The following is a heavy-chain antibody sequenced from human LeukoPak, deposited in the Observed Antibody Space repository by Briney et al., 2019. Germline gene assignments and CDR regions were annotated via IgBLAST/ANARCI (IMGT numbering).Heavy chain of an antibody. V-gene: IGHV3-30*02. D-gene: IGHD3-10*01. CDR3: AIIPLGGRFDY. CDR1: GFSFSDFD. CDR2: IRSDGSDT. J-gene: IGHJ4*02. Sequence: GRSLRLSCATSGFSFSDFDMQWVRQAPGQGLEWVGFIRSDGSDTYYGDSVKGRFTISRDNSKKILHLQMNSLRPGDTAVYYCAIIPLGGRFDYWGQGTLVIVSS.